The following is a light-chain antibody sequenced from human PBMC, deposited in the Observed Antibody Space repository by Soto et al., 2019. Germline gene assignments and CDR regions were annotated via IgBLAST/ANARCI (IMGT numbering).Light chain of an antibody. CDR1: QSLPSTS. Sequence: IVLTQSQGTLSLNPGERATLSCLASQSLPSTSLAWYQQKPGQAPRLLIYGASSRATGVPDRFSGSGSGTDFTLTISRLEPEDFAVYYCQQYGSSPRTFGQGTKVDIK. CDR2: GAS. CDR3: QQYGSSPRT. J-gene: IGKJ1*01. V-gene: IGKV3-20*01.